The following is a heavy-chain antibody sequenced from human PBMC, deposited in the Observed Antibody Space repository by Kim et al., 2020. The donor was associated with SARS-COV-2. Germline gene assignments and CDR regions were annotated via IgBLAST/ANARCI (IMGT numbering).Heavy chain of an antibody. V-gene: IGHV4-31*03. CDR1: GGSINSCGY. CDR2: ISSRGTT. CDR3: ARDPIAYGGTGRYDY. J-gene: IGHJ4*02. Sequence: SETLSLTCTVSGGSINSCGYWSWIRQYPGRGLEWIGYISSRGTTYYNPSLKSRVSISRDTSKNQFSLELNSVTDADTAVYHCARDPIAYGGTGRYDYWGQGTLVIVSS. D-gene: IGHD4-17*01.